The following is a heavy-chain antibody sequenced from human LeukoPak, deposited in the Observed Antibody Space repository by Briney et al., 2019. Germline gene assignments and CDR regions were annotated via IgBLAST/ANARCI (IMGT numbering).Heavy chain of an antibody. CDR3: ARLAYYDFWSGYWRPDWGRNAFDI. CDR2: INPNSGGT. CDR1: GYTFTGYY. D-gene: IGHD3-3*01. J-gene: IGHJ3*02. Sequence: GASVKVSCKASGYTFTGYYMHWVRQAPGQGLEWMGWINPNSGGTNYAQKFQGRVTMTRDTSISTAYMELSRLRSDDTAVYYCARLAYYDFWSGYWRPDWGRNAFDIWGQGTMVTVSS. V-gene: IGHV1-2*02.